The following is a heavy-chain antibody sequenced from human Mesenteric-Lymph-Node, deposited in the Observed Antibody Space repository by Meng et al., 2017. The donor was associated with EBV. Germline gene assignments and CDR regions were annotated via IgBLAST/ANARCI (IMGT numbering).Heavy chain of an antibody. J-gene: IGHJ4*02. CDR1: RGSISSSSYY. CDR3: ARDRGIAAADY. CDR2: IYYSGST. V-gene: IGHV4-39*07. Sequence: QLPLLDSGPELVKPSETLYLTCTVSRGSISSSSYYWGWIRQPPGKGLKWIGSIYYSGSTYYNPSLKSRVTIPVDTSKNQFSLKLSSVTAADTAVYYCARDRGIAAADYWGQGTLVTVAA. D-gene: IGHD6-13*01.